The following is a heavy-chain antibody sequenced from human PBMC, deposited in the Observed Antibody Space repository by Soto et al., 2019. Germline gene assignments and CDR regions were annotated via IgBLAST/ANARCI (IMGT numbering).Heavy chain of an antibody. D-gene: IGHD4-17*01. Sequence: ASGKVSCKASGGTFSSYAISWVRQAPGQVLEWMGGIIPIFGTANYAQKFQGRVTITADESTSTAYMELSSLRSEDTAVYYCARDRQTAMTTVTKEEFEYWGQVNMATVSS. CDR2: IIPIFGTA. CDR3: ARDRQTAMTTVTKEEFEY. CDR1: GGTFSSYA. J-gene: IGHJ4*02. V-gene: IGHV1-69*13.